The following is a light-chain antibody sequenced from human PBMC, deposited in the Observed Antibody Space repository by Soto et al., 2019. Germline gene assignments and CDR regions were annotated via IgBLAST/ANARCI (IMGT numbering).Light chain of an antibody. CDR3: QQYNSYSRT. Sequence: DIQMTQSPSTLPASVGDRVTITCRASQSISNWLACYQQKPGTAPKLLIYHASTLESGVPSRFSGSGSGTEFTLTISSLQPDDFATYYCQQYNSYSRTFGQGTKVDNK. CDR1: QSISNW. J-gene: IGKJ1*01. CDR2: HAS. V-gene: IGKV1-5*01.